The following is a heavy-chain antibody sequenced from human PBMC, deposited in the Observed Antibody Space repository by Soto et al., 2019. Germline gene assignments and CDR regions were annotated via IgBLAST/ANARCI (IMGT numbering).Heavy chain of an antibody. J-gene: IGHJ4*02. CDR2: MNPNSGNT. CDR3: ARVVTMVRGVIGY. D-gene: IGHD3-10*01. CDR1: GYTLTSYD. Sequence: GPSVKVSCKASGYTLTSYDINGVRQANGQGLEWMGWMNPNSGNTGYAQKFQGRVTMTRNTSISTAYMELSSLRSEDTAVYYGARVVTMVRGVIGYRGQGTLVTVSS. V-gene: IGHV1-8*01.